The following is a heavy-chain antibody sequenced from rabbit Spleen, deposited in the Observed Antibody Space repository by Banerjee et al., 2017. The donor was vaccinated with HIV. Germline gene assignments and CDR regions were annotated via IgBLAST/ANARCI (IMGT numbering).Heavy chain of an antibody. D-gene: IGHD2-1*01. J-gene: IGHJ3*01. Sequence: QEQLEESGGGLVKPEGSLTLTCTASGFSFSSSYYVCWVRQAPGKGLEWIACIYGGSSGSTYYASWAKGRFTISKTSSTTVTLQMTSLTAADTATYFCARAYNGANVGGNARLDLWGPGTLVTVS. CDR1: GFSFSSSYY. CDR3: ARAYNGANVGGNARLDL. V-gene: IGHV1S45*01. CDR2: IYGGSSGST.